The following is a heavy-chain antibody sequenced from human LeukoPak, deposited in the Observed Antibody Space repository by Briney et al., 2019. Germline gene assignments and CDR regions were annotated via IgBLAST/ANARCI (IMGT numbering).Heavy chain of an antibody. CDR3: ARGLPLWFAL. CDR2: INHSGST. CDR1: GGSFSGYY. D-gene: IGHD3-10*01. V-gene: IGHV4-34*01. Sequence: KPSATLSLTCAVYGGSFSGYYWSWIRQPPGKGLEWIGEINHSGSTNYNPSLKSRVTISVDTSKNQFSLKLSSVTAADTAVYYCARGLPLWFALWGQGTTVTVSS. J-gene: IGHJ6*02.